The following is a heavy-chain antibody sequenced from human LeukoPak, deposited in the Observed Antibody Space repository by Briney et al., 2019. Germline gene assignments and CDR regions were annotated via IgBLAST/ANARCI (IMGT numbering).Heavy chain of an antibody. CDR3: ARESTVTTPYFDY. D-gene: IGHD4-17*01. Sequence: GGSLRLSRAASGFTVSSSYMSWARHAPGKGLEWVSVIYSGGSTYYADSVKGRFTIYRDNSKNTLYLQMNSLRAEDTAVYYCARESTVTTPYFDYWGQGTLVTVAS. CDR2: IYSGGST. J-gene: IGHJ4*02. V-gene: IGHV3-53*01. CDR1: GFTVSSSY.